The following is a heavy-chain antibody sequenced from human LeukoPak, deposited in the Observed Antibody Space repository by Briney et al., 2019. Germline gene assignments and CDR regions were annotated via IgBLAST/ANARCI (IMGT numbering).Heavy chain of an antibody. Sequence: GESLKISCKGSGYSFASYWIGWVRQMPGKGLEWMGISYPGDSDTRYSPSFQGQVTISADKSISTAYLQWSSLKASDTAMYYCARHQREHSSSWVPLDYWGQGTLVTVSS. D-gene: IGHD6-13*01. J-gene: IGHJ4*02. CDR1: GYSFASYW. CDR2: SYPGDSDT. CDR3: ARHQREHSSSWVPLDY. V-gene: IGHV5-51*01.